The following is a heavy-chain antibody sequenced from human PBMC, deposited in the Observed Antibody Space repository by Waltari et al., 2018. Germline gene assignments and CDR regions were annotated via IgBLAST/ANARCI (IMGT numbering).Heavy chain of an antibody. CDR3: ARGDLHYGSSGFFY. CDR2: IHHSGTT. V-gene: IGHV4-34*01. Sequence: QVQLHQWGAGLLKPSETLSLTCGVSGGSFIDYYWTWIRQPPGKGLEWIGEIHHSGTTDYNPSLNSRLTMSVDTSKKQISLKMSSVTAADTAVYYCARGDLHYGSSGFFYWGQGALVTVSS. J-gene: IGHJ4*02. CDR1: GGSFIDYY. D-gene: IGHD3-22*01.